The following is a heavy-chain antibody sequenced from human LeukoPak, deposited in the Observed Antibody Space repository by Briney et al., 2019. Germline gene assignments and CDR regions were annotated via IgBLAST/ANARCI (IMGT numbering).Heavy chain of an antibody. V-gene: IGHV1-18*01. CDR2: ISAYNGAA. D-gene: IGHD6-6*01. CDR3: ARDSSSSINWFDP. J-gene: IGHJ5*02. Sequence: ASVKVSCKTSGYSFTSYGISWVRQAPGQGLEWMGWISAYNGAAKYAQKLQGRVTMTTDTSTSTAYMELRSLRSDDTAVYYCARDSSSSINWFDPWGQGALVTGSS. CDR1: GYSFTSYG.